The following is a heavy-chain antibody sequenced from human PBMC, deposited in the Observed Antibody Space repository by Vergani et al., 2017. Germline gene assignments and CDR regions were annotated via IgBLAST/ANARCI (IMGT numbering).Heavy chain of an antibody. Sequence: EVQLVESGGGLVQPGGSLRLSCAASGFTFSSYSMNWVRQAPGKGLEWVSYISSSSSTIYCADSVKGRFTISRDNAKNSLYLQMNSLRDEDTAVYYCARDRAVYYYDSSGIDYWGQGTLVTVSS. D-gene: IGHD3-22*01. V-gene: IGHV3-48*02. CDR3: ARDRAVYYYDSSGIDY. CDR2: ISSSSSTI. J-gene: IGHJ4*02. CDR1: GFTFSSYS.